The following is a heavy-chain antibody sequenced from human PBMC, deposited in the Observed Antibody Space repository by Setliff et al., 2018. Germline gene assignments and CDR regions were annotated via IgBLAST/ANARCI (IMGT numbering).Heavy chain of an antibody. CDR1: GGTFSSYA. CDR3: ARDVFPYHYEGAFDI. J-gene: IGHJ3*02. D-gene: IGHD3-22*01. V-gene: IGHV1-69*05. CDR2: IIPIFGST. Sequence: SVKVSCKASGGTFSSYAISWVRQAPGQGLEWMGGIIPIFGSTSYAQKFQGRVTMTRDTSTSTVYMDMSSLRSEDTAVYYCARDVFPYHYEGAFDIWGQGTMVTVSS.